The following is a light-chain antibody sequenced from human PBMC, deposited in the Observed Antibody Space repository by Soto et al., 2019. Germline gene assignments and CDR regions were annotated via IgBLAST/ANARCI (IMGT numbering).Light chain of an antibody. CDR2: GAS. Sequence: EIVMTQSPATLSVSLGERATLSCRASQSVSSNLAWYQQKPGQAPRLLIYGASTRATGIPARFSDSGSGTEFTLTIRSLQSEDFAVYYCQQYNNWPPITFGQGTRREIK. CDR3: QQYNNWPPIT. J-gene: IGKJ5*01. CDR1: QSVSSN. V-gene: IGKV3-15*01.